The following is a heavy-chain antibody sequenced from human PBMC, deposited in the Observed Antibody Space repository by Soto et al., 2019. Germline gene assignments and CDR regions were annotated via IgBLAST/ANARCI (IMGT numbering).Heavy chain of an antibody. CDR3: ARHLTNSPEYVDL. J-gene: IGHJ4*02. D-gene: IGHD1-1*01. CDR1: GDSISSDDYY. V-gene: IGHV4-30-4*01. CDR2: IYYSGST. Sequence: PSETLSLTCTVSGDSISSDDYYWIWIRQPPGKGLEWIGYIYYSGSTNYNPSLKSRLTLSIDTSKNQFSLKLNSVSAADTAVYYCARHLTNSPEYVDLWGQGTLLTVSS.